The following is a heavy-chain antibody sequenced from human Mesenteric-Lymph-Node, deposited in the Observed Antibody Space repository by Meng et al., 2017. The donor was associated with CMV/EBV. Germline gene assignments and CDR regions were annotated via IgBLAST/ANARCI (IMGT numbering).Heavy chain of an antibody. CDR3: ARHRSRMGSAGLIDY. CDR1: GGSISSSYYY. V-gene: IGHV4-39*01. CDR2: IYYSGST. D-gene: IGHD6-13*01. Sequence: SETLSLTCTVSGGSISSSYYYWGWIRQPPGKGLEWIGSIYYSGSTFYNLSLESRLTLSVDTSKNQFSLKLSSVTAADTALYYCARHRSRMGSAGLIDYWGQGPLVTVSS. J-gene: IGHJ4*02.